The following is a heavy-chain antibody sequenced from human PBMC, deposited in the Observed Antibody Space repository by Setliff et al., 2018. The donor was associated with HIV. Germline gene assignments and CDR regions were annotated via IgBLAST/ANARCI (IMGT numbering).Heavy chain of an antibody. D-gene: IGHD6-13*01. Sequence: GGSLRLSCAGTGFTFSTYWMSWVRQAPGKGLEWVANIDQDGATKYYVDSVRGRFTISRDNAKNSVFLQMNSLRGEDTAIYYCAGSMGYFVKADWGQGILVTVSS. CDR2: IDQDGATK. CDR1: GFTFSTYW. CDR3: AGSMGYFVKAD. V-gene: IGHV3-7*01. J-gene: IGHJ4*02.